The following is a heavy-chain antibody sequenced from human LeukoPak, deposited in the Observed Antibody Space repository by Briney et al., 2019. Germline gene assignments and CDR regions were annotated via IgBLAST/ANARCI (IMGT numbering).Heavy chain of an antibody. Sequence: PSETLSLTCTVSGASIRSYYWSWIRQPPGRGLEWIGYMYNSGSTYYNPSLKSRVTISGDTSKNQFSLKLTSVTAADTAVYYCARVGYDSSGYYFDYWGQGTLVTVSS. CDR1: GASIRSYY. D-gene: IGHD3-22*01. CDR3: ARVGYDSSGYYFDY. CDR2: MYNSGST. V-gene: IGHV4-59*01. J-gene: IGHJ4*02.